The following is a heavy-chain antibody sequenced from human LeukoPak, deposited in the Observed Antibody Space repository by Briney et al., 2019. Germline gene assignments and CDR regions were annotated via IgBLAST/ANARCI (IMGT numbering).Heavy chain of an antibody. CDR1: GFIFSRYW. CDR3: ATSADSPGNS. CDR2: VKDDGSVK. Sequence: QPGRSLRLSCAASGFIFSRYWMSWVRQAPGKGLEWVANVKDDGSVKYYVDSVKGRFTISRDNAKNSVYLQMTSLRADDTAIYYCATSADSPGNSWGQGTLITVSS. V-gene: IGHV3-7*01. J-gene: IGHJ4*02. D-gene: IGHD4-23*01.